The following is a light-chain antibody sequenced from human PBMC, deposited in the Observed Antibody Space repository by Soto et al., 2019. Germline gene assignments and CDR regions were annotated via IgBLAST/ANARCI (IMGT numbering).Light chain of an antibody. CDR2: DAS. CDR1: QSISDT. CDR3: QPYGSSPPLT. Sequence: EIVITQSPATLSVSPGERATLSCRASQSISDTLAWYQQKPGRAPRRLISDASNRATGIPARFSGRGSVADFTLTLSSLEPDDFAVYYCQPYGSSPPLTFGQGTRLEIK. V-gene: IGKV3-11*01. J-gene: IGKJ5*01.